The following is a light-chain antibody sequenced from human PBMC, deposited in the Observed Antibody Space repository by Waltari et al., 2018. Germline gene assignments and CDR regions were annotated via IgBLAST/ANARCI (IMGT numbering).Light chain of an antibody. CDR3: SSYTSTWV. V-gene: IGLV2-14*01. CDR2: DVS. CDR1: SSDFAVFNY. Sequence: QSVLTQSASVSGSPGQSITISCTGTSSDFAVFNYVSWYQQHPGNAPQLMIYDVSKRPSGVSNRFSGSKSGNTASLTISGLQAEDEADYYCSSYTSTWVFGGGTKLTVL. J-gene: IGLJ3*02.